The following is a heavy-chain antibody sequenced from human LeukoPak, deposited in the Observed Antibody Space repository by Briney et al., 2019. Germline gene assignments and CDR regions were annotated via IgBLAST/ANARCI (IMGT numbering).Heavy chain of an antibody. CDR3: ARVRCSRATCDPNWFDP. Sequence: PGGSLRLSCAASGFTFSSYWMSWVRQAPGKGLEWVSTVDGAGETTYYADSVKGRFTFSRDNWKNTLHLQMNSLRAEDTAIYYCARVRCSRATCDPNWFDPWGQGTLVTVSS. D-gene: IGHD2-2*01. CDR2: VDGAGETT. CDR1: GFTFSSYW. V-gene: IGHV3-23*01. J-gene: IGHJ5*02.